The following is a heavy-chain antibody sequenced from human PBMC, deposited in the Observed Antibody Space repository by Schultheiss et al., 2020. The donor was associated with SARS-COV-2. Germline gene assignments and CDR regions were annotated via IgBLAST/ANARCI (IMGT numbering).Heavy chain of an antibody. CDR2: INPNSGGT. Sequence: ASVKVSCKASENTFTGCYMHWVRQAPGLGLEWMAWINPNSGGTEFAQKFQGRISMTWDTSISTLYLEVNHVRSDDTAVYYCARGELAVAGACMDVWGQGTTVTVSS. D-gene: IGHD6-19*01. CDR1: ENTFTGCY. J-gene: IGHJ6*02. V-gene: IGHV1-2*02. CDR3: ARGELAVAGACMDV.